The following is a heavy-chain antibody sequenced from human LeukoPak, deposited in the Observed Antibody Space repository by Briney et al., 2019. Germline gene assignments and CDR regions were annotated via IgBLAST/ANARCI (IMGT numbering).Heavy chain of an antibody. J-gene: IGHJ5*02. CDR1: GFTFSNAW. Sequence: PGGSLRLSCAASGFTFSNAWMSWVRQAPGKGLEWVSSISSGSSYTYYADSVKGRFTISRDNAKNSVYLQMNSLRPEDTAVYYCSRDRLGGLDLWGQGTLVTVSS. CDR3: SRDRLGGLDL. CDR2: ISSGSSYT. V-gene: IGHV3-21*01. D-gene: IGHD5-12*01.